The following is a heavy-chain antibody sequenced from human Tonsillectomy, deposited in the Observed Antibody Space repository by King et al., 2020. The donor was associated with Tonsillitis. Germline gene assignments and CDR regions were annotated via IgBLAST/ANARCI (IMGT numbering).Heavy chain of an antibody. CDR1: GGSISSYY. CDR3: ARHEGGSYYYFDY. CDR2: IYYSGST. V-gene: IGHV4-59*08. J-gene: IGHJ4*02. Sequence: QLQESGPGLVKPSETLSLTCTVSGGSISSYYWSWIRQPPGKGLEWIGYIYYSGSTNYNPSLKSRVTISVDTSKNQFSLKLSPVTAADTAVYYCARHEGGSYYYFDYWGQGTLVTVSS. D-gene: IGHD1-26*01.